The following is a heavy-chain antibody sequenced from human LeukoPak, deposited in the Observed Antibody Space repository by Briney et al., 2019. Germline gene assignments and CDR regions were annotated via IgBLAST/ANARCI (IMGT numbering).Heavy chain of an antibody. CDR2: INAGNGNT. CDR1: GYTFASYA. V-gene: IGHV1-3*01. CDR3: ARAYCSSTSCYSTPLDY. J-gene: IGHJ4*02. D-gene: IGHD2-2*01. Sequence: GASVKVSCKASGYTFASYAMHWVRQAPGQRLEWMGWINAGNGNTKYSQKFQGRVTITRDTSASTAYMELSSLRSEDTAVYHCARAYCSSTSCYSTPLDYWGQGTLVTVSS.